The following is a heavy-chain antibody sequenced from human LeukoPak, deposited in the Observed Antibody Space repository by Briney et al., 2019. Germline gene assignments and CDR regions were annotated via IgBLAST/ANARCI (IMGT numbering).Heavy chain of an antibody. CDR2: IYKSGST. CDR1: GASVSRSC. J-gene: IGHJ4*01. CDR3: AQRPWCDMDF. Sequence: SETDSLVYTVSGASVSRSCRNCIRQPPGKGLEWIGYIYKSGSTNYNPSLKSRVTISGDTSKNQLSLKLSSVTAADTAVSYCAQRPWCDMDFWGQGTMVTVSS. V-gene: IGHV4-59*02. D-gene: IGHD2-15*01.